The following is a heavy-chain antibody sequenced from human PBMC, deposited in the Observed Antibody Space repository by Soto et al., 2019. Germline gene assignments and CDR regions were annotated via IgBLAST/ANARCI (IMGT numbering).Heavy chain of an antibody. CDR3: ARVERGTATTVVDAFDI. CDR1: GGFVSSGSYY. V-gene: IGHV4-61*01. D-gene: IGHD1-1*01. CDR2: MSHSGGT. Sequence: ASETLSLTCAVYGGFVSSGSYYWSWIRQPPGKGLEWIGEMSHSGGTHFNPSLKSRVTISVDTSKNQFSLKMSSVTAAETALYYCARVERGTATTVVDAFDIWGPGTMVTVSS. J-gene: IGHJ3*02.